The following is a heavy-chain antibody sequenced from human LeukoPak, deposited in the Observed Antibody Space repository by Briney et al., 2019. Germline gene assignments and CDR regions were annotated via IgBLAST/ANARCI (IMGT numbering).Heavy chain of an antibody. D-gene: IGHD2/OR15-2a*01. V-gene: IGHV3-72*01. Sequence: GGSLRLSCAASGFTFSSYWMTWVRQAPGKGLEWIGRSRNKANRHSTEYAASVEGRFSISRDDSGNLMYLQMNGLKIEDAALYFCTRDGGKRGNSAFDIWGQGTEVTVAS. CDR1: GFTFSSYW. J-gene: IGHJ3*02. CDR2: SRNKANRHST. CDR3: TRDGGKRGNSAFDI.